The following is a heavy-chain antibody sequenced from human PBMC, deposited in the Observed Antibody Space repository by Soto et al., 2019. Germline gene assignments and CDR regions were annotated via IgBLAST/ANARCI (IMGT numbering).Heavy chain of an antibody. J-gene: IGHJ6*02. CDR1: GGTFRTYA. D-gene: IGHD6-19*01. Sequence: QVQLLQSGAEVKKPGSSVRVSCEASGGTFRTYAISWVRQAPGQGLEWMGGIIPIFATGNFAQKFQGRVTITADESTTTVYMDLRSLRSEDTAVYYCAKGAVAGTPTSYYYYGMDVWGQGTKVTVS. CDR3: AKGAVAGTPTSYYYYGMDV. V-gene: IGHV1-69*12. CDR2: IIPIFATG.